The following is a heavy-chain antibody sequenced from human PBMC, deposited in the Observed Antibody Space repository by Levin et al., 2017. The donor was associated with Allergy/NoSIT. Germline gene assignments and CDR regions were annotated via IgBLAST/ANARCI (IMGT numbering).Heavy chain of an antibody. V-gene: IGHV1-2*02. CDR1: GYTFIGYY. D-gene: IGHD6-19*01. CDR3: ARVAGISVAGPDY. J-gene: IGHJ4*02. CDR2: INPKSGGT. Sequence: GESLKISCKASGYTFIGYYMHWVRQAPGQGLEWMGWINPKSGGTKYAQNFQGRVTMTRDTSISTAYMELSSLRSDDTAVYYCARVAGISVAGPDYWGQGTLVTVSA.